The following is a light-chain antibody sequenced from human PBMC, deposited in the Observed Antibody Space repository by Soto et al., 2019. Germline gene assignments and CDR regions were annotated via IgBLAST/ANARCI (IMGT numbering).Light chain of an antibody. CDR2: AAS. J-gene: IGKJ1*01. Sequence: DIQMTQSPSSLSASVGDRVTITCRASQSVSRNLDWYQQIPGKAPNLLIFAASTLQSVFPSRFSGSGSGTDFTLTISSLQPEDFATYYCQQSDSTPWTFGQGTKVEI. CDR3: QQSDSTPWT. CDR1: QSVSRN. V-gene: IGKV1-39*01.